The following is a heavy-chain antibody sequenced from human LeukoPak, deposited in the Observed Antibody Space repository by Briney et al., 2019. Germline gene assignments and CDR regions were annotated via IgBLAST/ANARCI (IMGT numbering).Heavy chain of an antibody. V-gene: IGHV3-21*01. J-gene: IGHJ3*02. Sequence: GGSLRLSCAASGFTFSSYAMTWVRQSPGKGLEWVSSISSSSTYIYYADSVKGRFIISRDNAKNSLYLQMNSLRAEDTAMFYCARDFLNAIDIWGQGTMVTVSS. CDR2: ISSSSTYI. CDR1: GFTFSSYA. CDR3: ARDFLNAIDI. D-gene: IGHD2/OR15-2a*01.